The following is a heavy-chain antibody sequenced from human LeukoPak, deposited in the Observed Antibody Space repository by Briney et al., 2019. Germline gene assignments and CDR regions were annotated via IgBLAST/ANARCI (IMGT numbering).Heavy chain of an antibody. CDR1: GYTFTSYD. D-gene: IGHD3-10*01. J-gene: IGHJ5*02. Sequence: GASVKVSCKASGYTFTSYDINWVRQATGQGLEWMGWMNPNSGNTGYAQKFQGRVTMTRNTSISTAYMELSSLRSEDTAVYYCAADVNYYGSGSYYGRWFDPWGQGTLATVSS. CDR2: MNPNSGNT. CDR3: AADVNYYGSGSYYGRWFDP. V-gene: IGHV1-8*01.